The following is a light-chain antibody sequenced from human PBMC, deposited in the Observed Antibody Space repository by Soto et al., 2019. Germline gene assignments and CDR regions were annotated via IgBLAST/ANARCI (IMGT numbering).Light chain of an antibody. CDR3: QQYGRSPLFT. CDR2: DAS. V-gene: IGKV1-5*01. J-gene: IGKJ3*01. Sequence: DIQMTQSPSTLSASVGDRVTITCRASQNIGSSLAWYQHRPGKAPKLLIFDASTLQTGVPSRFSGSGFGTGFTLTISRLEPEDFAVYYYQQYGRSPLFTFGPGTTVDIK. CDR1: QNIGSS.